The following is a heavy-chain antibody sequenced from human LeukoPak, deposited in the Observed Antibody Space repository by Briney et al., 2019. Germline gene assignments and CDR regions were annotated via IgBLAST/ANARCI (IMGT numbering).Heavy chain of an antibody. CDR1: GGTFSSYA. V-gene: IGHV1-69*04. D-gene: IGHD3-22*01. CDR2: IIPILGIA. Sequence: SVEVSCKASGGTFSSYAISWVRQAPGQGLEWMGRIIPILGIANYAQKFQGRVTITADKSTSTAYMELSSLRSEDTAVYYCETQYYDSSGYSYWGQGTLVTVSS. J-gene: IGHJ4*02. CDR3: ETQYYDSSGYSY.